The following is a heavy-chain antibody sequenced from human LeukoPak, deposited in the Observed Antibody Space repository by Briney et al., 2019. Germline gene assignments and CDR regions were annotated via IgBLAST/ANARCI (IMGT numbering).Heavy chain of an antibody. CDR3: ARDYGLEQRLVREAAFDI. CDR2: IKQDGSEK. V-gene: IGHV3-7*01. Sequence: GGSLRLSCAASGFTFSSYWMSWVRQAPGKGLEWVANIKQDGSEKYYVDSVKGRFTISRDNAKNSLYLQMNSLRAEDTAVYYCARDYGLEQRLVREAAFDIWGQGTMVTVSS. J-gene: IGHJ3*02. D-gene: IGHD6-19*01. CDR1: GFTFSSYW.